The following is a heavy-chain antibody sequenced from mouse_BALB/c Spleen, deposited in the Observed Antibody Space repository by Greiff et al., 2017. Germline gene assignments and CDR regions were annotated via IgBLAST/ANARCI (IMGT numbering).Heavy chain of an antibody. CDR1: GFTFSNYW. CDR2: IRLKSNNYAT. Sequence: EVMLVESGGGLVQPGGSMKLSCVASGFTFSNYWMNWVRQSPEKGLEWVAEIRLKSNNYATHYAESVKGRFTISRDDSKSSVYLQMNNLRAEDTGIYYCTRGWYYAMDYWGQGTSVTVSS. D-gene: IGHD2-3*01. J-gene: IGHJ4*01. CDR3: TRGWYYAMDY. V-gene: IGHV6-6*02.